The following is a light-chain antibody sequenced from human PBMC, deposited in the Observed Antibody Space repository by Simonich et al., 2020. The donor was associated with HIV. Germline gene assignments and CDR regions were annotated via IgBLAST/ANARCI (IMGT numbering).Light chain of an antibody. V-gene: IGKV1-33*01. CDR1: QDISNY. Sequence: DIQMTQSPSSLSASVGDRVTITCQASQDISNYLNWYQQKPGKAPKLLLYDASNLKTGVPSRFSGSGSGTDFSFTISSLQPEDVATYYCQQHDNLYTFGQGTKLEIK. CDR2: DAS. J-gene: IGKJ2*01. CDR3: QQHDNLYT.